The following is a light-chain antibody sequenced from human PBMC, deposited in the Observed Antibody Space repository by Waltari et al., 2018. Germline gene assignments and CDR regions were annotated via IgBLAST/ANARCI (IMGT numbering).Light chain of an antibody. CDR1: RSSIGAGYD. CDR2: TNV. J-gene: IGLJ1*01. Sequence: VLTQPPSVSGAPGQRVTISCTGSRSSIGAGYDVHWYQQLPGTAPKLLIYTNVNRPAGVPDRFSGSKSGTSAALATTALQTEDEADYYCQSYDNSLSGSKVFGTGTRVTVL. V-gene: IGLV1-40*01. CDR3: QSYDNSLSGSKV.